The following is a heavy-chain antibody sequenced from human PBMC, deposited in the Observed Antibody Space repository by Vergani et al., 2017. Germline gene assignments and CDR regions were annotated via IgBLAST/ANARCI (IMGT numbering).Heavy chain of an antibody. CDR3: ARDLGGGNSDY. CDR2: IYYSGST. CDR1: GGSISSSSYY. V-gene: IGHV4-39*07. J-gene: IGHJ4*02. D-gene: IGHD2-15*01. Sequence: QLQLQESGPGLVKPSETLSLTCTVSGGSISSSSYYLGWIRQPPGKGLEWIGSIYYSGSTYYNPSLKSRVTISVDTSKNQFSLRLSSVTAADTAVYYCARDLGGGNSDYWGQGTLVTVSS.